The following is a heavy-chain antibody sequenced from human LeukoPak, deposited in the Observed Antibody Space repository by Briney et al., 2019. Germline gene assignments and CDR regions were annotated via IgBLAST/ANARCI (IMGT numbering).Heavy chain of an antibody. J-gene: IGHJ6*03. CDR3: ARLRQQLVRSPYYYYYMDA. Sequence: SETLSLTCTVSGGSISSSSYYWSWIRQPPGKGLEWIGEINHSGSTNYNPSLKSRVTISVDTSKNQFSLKLSSVTAADTAVYYCARLRQQLVRSPYYYYYMDAWGKGTTVTISS. V-gene: IGHV4-39*07. CDR1: GGSISSSSYY. CDR2: INHSGST. D-gene: IGHD6-13*01.